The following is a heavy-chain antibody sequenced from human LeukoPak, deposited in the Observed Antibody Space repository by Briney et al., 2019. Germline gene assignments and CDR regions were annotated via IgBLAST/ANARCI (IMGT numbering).Heavy chain of an antibody. V-gene: IGHV3-48*01. D-gene: IGHD5-12*01. CDR1: GFIFSQYS. CDR2: IRSSSET. CDR3: ARGAGNSGYGCDL. J-gene: IGHJ5*02. Sequence: GSLRLSCAASGFIFSQYSMNWVRQAPGKGLEWVSRIRSSSETFYADSVKGRFTISRDNARNSLYLQMNNLRGEDTAIYYCARGAGNSGYGCDLWGQGTLVTVSS.